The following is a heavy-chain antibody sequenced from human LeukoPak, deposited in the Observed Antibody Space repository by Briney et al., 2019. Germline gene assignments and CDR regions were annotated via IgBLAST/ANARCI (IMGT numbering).Heavy chain of an antibody. Sequence: SGRSMRLSCAASGFTFSSYGMHWVRQAPGKGLEWVAFIRYDGSNKYYAVSVKGRFTISRDNSKNTLYLNMNSLRAEDTAVYYCAKPPRPLRITMVRGVIQKGAFDYWGQGTLVTVSS. V-gene: IGHV3-30*02. CDR1: GFTFSSYG. D-gene: IGHD3-10*01. J-gene: IGHJ4*02. CDR2: IRYDGSNK. CDR3: AKPPRPLRITMVRGVIQKGAFDY.